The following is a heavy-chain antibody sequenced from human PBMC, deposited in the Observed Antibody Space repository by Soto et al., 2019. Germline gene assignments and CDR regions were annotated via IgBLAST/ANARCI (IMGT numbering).Heavy chain of an antibody. CDR3: ACGSWYGGRGHLGYYYYYYGMDV. CDR1: GGTFSSYA. CDR2: IIPIFGTA. J-gene: IGHJ6*02. V-gene: IGHV1-69*06. Sequence: SVKVSCKASGGTFSSYAISWVRQAPGQGLEWMGGIIPIFGTANYAQKFQGRVTITADKSTSTAYMELSSLRSEDTAVYYCACGSWYGGRGHLGYYYYYYGMDVWGQGTTVTAP. D-gene: IGHD6-13*01.